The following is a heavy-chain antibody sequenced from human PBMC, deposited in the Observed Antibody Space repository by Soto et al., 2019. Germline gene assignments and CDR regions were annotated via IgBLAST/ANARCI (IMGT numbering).Heavy chain of an antibody. CDR3: ARDYYDSSGYYYGQGDYYGMDV. J-gene: IGHJ6*02. CDR2: IIPIFGTA. D-gene: IGHD3-22*01. CDR1: GGTFSSYA. V-gene: IGHV1-69*06. Sequence: GASVKVSCKASGGTFSSYASSWVRQAPGQGLEWMGGIIPIFGTANYAQKFQGRVTITADKSTSTAYMELSSLRSEDTAVYYCARDYYDSSGYYYGQGDYYGMDVWGQGTTVTVSS.